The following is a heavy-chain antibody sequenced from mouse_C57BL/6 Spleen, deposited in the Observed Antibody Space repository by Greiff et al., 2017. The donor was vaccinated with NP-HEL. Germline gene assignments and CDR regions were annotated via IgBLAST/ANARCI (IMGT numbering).Heavy chain of an antibody. CDR3: ARRGYGSSYNFDY. Sequence: QVQLKQSGPGLVQPSQSLSITCTVSGFSLTSYGVHWVRQSPGKGLEWLGVIWRGGSTDYNAAFISRLSISKDNSKSQVFFKMNSLQADDTAIYYCARRGYGSSYNFDYWGQGTTLTVSS. CDR2: IWRGGST. D-gene: IGHD1-1*01. J-gene: IGHJ2*01. CDR1: GFSLTSYG. V-gene: IGHV2-2*01.